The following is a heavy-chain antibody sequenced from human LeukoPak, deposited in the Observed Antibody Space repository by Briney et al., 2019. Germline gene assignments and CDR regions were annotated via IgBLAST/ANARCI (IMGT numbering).Heavy chain of an antibody. D-gene: IGHD3-9*01. V-gene: IGHV4-59*01. Sequence: SETLSLTCTVSGGSISSYYWSWIRQPPGKGLEWIGYIYYSGSTNYNPSLKSRVTISVDTSKNQFSLKLSSVTAADTAVYYCARHYDILTGLEDAFDIWGQGTMVTVSS. CDR3: ARHYDILTGLEDAFDI. CDR1: GGSISSYY. J-gene: IGHJ3*02. CDR2: IYYSGST.